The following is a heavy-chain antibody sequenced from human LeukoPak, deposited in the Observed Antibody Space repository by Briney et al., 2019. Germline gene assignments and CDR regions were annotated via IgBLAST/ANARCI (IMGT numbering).Heavy chain of an antibody. CDR1: GGSISSYY. CDR3: ARTLRFTGYIDY. V-gene: IGHV4-59*12. Sequence: SETLSLTCTVSGGSISSYYWSWIRQPPGKGLECIGYMHYTGSTNYNPSLKSRVTISVDTSKNQFSLKLSSVTAADTAVYYCARTLRFTGYIDYWGQGTLVTVSS. CDR2: MHYTGST. J-gene: IGHJ4*02. D-gene: IGHD1-14*01.